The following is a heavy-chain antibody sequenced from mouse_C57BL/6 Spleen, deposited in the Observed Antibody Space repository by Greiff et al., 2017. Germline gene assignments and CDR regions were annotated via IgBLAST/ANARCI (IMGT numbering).Heavy chain of an antibody. J-gene: IGHJ4*01. CDR1: GFTFSNYW. V-gene: IGHV6-3*01. CDR3: YISLYVYGYAMDY. CDR2: IRLKSDNYAT. D-gene: IGHD2-2*01. Sequence: LQQSGGGLVQPGGSMKLSCVASGFTFSNYWMNWVRQSPEQGLEWVAQIRLKSDNYATHYAESVKGRFTISRGDSKCSVYLQMNNLRAEDTGIYYCYISLYVYGYAMDYWGQGASVTVSS.